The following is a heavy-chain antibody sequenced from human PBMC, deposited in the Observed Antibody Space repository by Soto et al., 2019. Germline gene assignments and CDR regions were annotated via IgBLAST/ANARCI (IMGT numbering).Heavy chain of an antibody. CDR3: AKETIAVGGPNYFDY. CDR2: VSHDGLAQ. V-gene: IGHV3-30*18. D-gene: IGHD6-19*01. J-gene: IGHJ4*02. CDR1: GFTFSRYG. Sequence: GGSLRLSCEGSGFTFSRYGMHWVRQAPGMGLEWVAVVSHDGLAQYYGDSVKGRFTISRDNSQNTLYLQMNNLRTEDTAIYYCAKETIAVGGPNYFDYWGQGTLVTVS.